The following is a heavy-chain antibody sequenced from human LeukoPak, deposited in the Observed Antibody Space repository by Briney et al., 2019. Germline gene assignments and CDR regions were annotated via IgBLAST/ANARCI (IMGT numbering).Heavy chain of an antibody. V-gene: IGHV3-23*01. Sequence: TGGSLRLSCAASGFTFSSYVMTWVRQAPGKGLEWVSAISGSGGSTYYADSVKGRFTISRDNSEITLYLQMNSLRVEDTAIYYCARGSLTTGLHYWGQGTLVTVSS. CDR2: ISGSGGST. CDR3: ARGSLTTGLHY. J-gene: IGHJ4*02. CDR1: GFTFSSYV. D-gene: IGHD1-1*01.